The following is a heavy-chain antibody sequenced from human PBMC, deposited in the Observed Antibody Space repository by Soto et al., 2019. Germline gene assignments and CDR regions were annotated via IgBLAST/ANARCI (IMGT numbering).Heavy chain of an antibody. V-gene: IGHV1-69*13. J-gene: IGHJ6*02. CDR3: ARDLRAAGRPGMDV. CDR2: IIPIVGTG. D-gene: IGHD6-13*01. CDR1: GGSFSSYA. Sequence: SVKVSCKASGGSFSSYAISWVRQAPGQGLEWMGGIIPIVGTGNYAQNFQGRVTITADESTSTAYMELSSLRSEDTAMYYCARDLRAAGRPGMDVWGQGTTVTVSS.